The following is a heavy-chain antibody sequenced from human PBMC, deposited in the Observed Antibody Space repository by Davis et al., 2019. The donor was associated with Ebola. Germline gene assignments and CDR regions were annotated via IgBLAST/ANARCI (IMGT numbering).Heavy chain of an antibody. CDR1: GFTFSNYW. D-gene: IGHD6-19*01. V-gene: IGHV3-7*01. J-gene: IGHJ4*02. CDR3: AKGAVAGTWAYHYFDY. CDR2: IKEDGSDK. Sequence: GESLKISCAASGFTFSNYWMSWVRQAPGKGPEWVANIKEDGSDKYYVDSVKGRFTISRDNAKNSLYLQMNTLRAEDTAVYYCAKGAVAGTWAYHYFDYWGQGTLVTVSS.